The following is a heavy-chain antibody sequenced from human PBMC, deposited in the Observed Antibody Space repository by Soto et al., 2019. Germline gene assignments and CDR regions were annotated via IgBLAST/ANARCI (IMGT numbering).Heavy chain of an antibody. D-gene: IGHD3-22*01. CDR1: CGSINSYY. CDR2: IEDSGST. CDR3: AGLGGFYEAFDN. V-gene: IGHV4-59*08. J-gene: IGHJ4*02. Sequence: QVQLQESGPGLVKPSETLSLTCTVSCGSINSYYWNWIRLAPGKGLEWIGYIEDSGSTTYNPSLKRRVSISLAASTNQFSLNLSSVTAADTAVYYCAGLGGFYEAFDNWGQGTLVTVSS.